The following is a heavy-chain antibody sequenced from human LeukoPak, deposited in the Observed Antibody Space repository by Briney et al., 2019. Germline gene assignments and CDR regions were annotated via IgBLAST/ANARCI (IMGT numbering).Heavy chain of an antibody. CDR2: IYNSGST. CDR3: ARGLTGTQLDFFDY. V-gene: IGHV4-59*01. Sequence: PSETLALTCNVSGGSMSSYYWSWIRQPPGKGLEWIGYIYNSGSTNYNSALKGRVNISVDTSKSQFSLKLTSVTAADTAVYYCARGLTGTQLDFFDYWGQGTLVTVSS. CDR1: GGSMSSYY. D-gene: IGHD1-20*01. J-gene: IGHJ4*02.